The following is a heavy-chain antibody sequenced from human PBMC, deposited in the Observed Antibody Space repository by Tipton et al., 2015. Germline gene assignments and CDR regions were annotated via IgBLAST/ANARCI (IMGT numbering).Heavy chain of an antibody. CDR3: ARVNCISTSCYVGAWFDP. Sequence: LRLSCAVHGGSFSGYYWNWIRQPPGKGLEWIGEINHSERPNYTPSLKSRVTISVDKSKNQFSLKLSSVTAADTAVYYCARVNCISTSCYVGAWFDPWGQGTLVTVSS. D-gene: IGHD2-2*01. CDR1: GGSFSGYY. V-gene: IGHV4-34*01. CDR2: INHSERP. J-gene: IGHJ5*02.